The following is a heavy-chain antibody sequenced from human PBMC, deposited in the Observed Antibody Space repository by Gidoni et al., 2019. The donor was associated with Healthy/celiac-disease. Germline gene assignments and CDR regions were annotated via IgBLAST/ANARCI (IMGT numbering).Heavy chain of an antibody. V-gene: IGHV4-61*01. CDR2: IYYSGST. CDR1: GGSVSSGSYY. CDR3: ARGHKWGGNSTPGVGLNYYYGMDV. J-gene: IGHJ6*02. D-gene: IGHD2-21*02. Sequence: QVQLQESGPGLVKPSETLSLTCTVSGGSVSSGSYYWSWIRQPPGKGLEWIGYIYYSGSTNYNPSLKSRVTISVDTSKNQFSLKLSSVTAADTAVYYCARGHKWGGNSTPGVGLNYYYGMDVWGQGTTVTVSS.